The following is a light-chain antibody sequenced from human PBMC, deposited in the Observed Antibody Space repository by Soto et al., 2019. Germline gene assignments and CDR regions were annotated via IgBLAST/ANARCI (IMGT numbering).Light chain of an antibody. CDR1: QSISNY. J-gene: IGKJ2*01. CDR3: QQSYCTLQYT. V-gene: IGKV1-39*01. Sequence: DIQMTPSPSSLSASIGDRVTITCRASQSISNYLNWYQQKAGKAPKLLIYAASSLQSGVPSRFSGSGFGTDFTLSIFSLQTEDFATYYCQQSYCTLQYTFGQGTKLDIK. CDR2: AAS.